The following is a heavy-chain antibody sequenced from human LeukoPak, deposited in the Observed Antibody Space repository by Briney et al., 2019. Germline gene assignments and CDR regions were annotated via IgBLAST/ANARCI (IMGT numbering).Heavy chain of an antibody. CDR2: INSDGSTT. D-gene: IGHD5-24*01. Sequence: PGGSLRLSCAASGFTFSSYWMHWVRQAPGKGLVWVSGINSDGSTTNYVDSVKGRFTISRDNARNTLYLQINSLRAEDTAVYYCANYNGDYLDYWGQGTLVAVSS. CDR1: GFTFSSYW. J-gene: IGHJ4*02. CDR3: ANYNGDYLDY. V-gene: IGHV3-74*01.